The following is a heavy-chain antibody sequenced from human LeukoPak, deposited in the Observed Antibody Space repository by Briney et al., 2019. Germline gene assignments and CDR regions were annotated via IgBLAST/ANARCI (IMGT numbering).Heavy chain of an antibody. J-gene: IGHJ4*02. CDR3: ARESGFCSSPSCYRPEDY. Sequence: GGSLSLSCAASGFTFRNHWMLRVRQAPGKGLVWVSRINTDGSSTTDADSVNGRFIISTDNAKNTLYLQINGLRAEDTAVYYCARESGFCSSPSCYRPEDYWGQGALVTVSS. CDR2: INTDGSST. V-gene: IGHV3-74*01. D-gene: IGHD2-2*01. CDR1: GFTFRNHW.